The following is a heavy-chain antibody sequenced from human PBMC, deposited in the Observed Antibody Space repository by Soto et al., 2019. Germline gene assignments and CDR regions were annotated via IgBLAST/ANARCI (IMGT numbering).Heavy chain of an antibody. V-gene: IGHV4-59*01. J-gene: IGHJ4*02. Sequence: PSETLSLTCTVSGGSISSYYWSWIRQPPGKGLEWIGYIYYSGSTNYNPSLKSRVTISVDTSKNQFSLKLSSVTAADTAVYYCAGGDYYDSSGYYRPFDYWGQGPLVTVSS. CDR1: GGSISSYY. CDR3: AGGDYYDSSGYYRPFDY. CDR2: IYYSGST. D-gene: IGHD3-22*01.